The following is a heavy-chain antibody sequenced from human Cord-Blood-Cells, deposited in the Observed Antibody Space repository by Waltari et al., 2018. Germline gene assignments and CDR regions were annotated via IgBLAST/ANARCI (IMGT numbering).Heavy chain of an antibody. CDR1: GGSISSSSYY. Sequence: QLQLQESGPGLVKPSETLSLTCTVSGGSISSSSYYWGWIRQPPGKGLEWIGSNYYSGSTYYNPSLKSRVTISVDTSKNQFSLKLSSVTAADTAVYYCARHRAGLWPTWGQGTLVTVSS. V-gene: IGHV4-39*01. D-gene: IGHD5-18*01. CDR3: ARHRAGLWPT. CDR2: NYYSGST. J-gene: IGHJ4*02.